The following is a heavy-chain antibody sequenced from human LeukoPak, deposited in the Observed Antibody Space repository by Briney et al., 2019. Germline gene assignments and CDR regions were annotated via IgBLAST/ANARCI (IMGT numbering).Heavy chain of an antibody. CDR1: GGSMSPYY. D-gene: IGHD1-1*01. J-gene: IGHJ6*02. CDR3: ARDNWLHYNKNWHYYGLDV. Sequence: SETLSLTCTVSGGSMSPYYWSWIRQPPGKGLEWIGYISSSGSPDYSPSLKSRVTISVDTSKNQFSLKLSSVTAADTVVYYCARDNWLHYNKNWHYYGLDVWGRGTTVTVSS. V-gene: IGHV4-59*01. CDR2: ISSSGSP.